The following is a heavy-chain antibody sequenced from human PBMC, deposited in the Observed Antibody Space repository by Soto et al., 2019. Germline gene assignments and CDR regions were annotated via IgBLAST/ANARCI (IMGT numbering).Heavy chain of an antibody. CDR1: GYAFTNYA. Sequence: VASVKASCKASGYAFTNYAVTWVRQAPGQGLEWMGWISPSNDNSYSAQKFQGRVTMSTETSSNTAYMELRRLTSDDTAVYYCSREGGNVGTSDYWGQGTLVTVSS. J-gene: IGHJ4*02. V-gene: IGHV1-18*01. CDR3: SREGGNVGTSDY. D-gene: IGHD3-16*01. CDR2: ISPSNDNS.